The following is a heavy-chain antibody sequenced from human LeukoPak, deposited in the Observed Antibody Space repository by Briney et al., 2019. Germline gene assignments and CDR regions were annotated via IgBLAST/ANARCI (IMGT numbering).Heavy chain of an antibody. V-gene: IGHV4-59*01. J-gene: IGHJ4*02. Sequence: SETLSLTCTVSGGSISSYYWSWIRQPPGKGLEWIGYIYYSGSTNYNPSLKSRVTISVDTSKNQFSLKLSSVTAADTAVYYCASSRDSSLGYWGQGTLVTVSS. CDR1: GGSISSYY. D-gene: IGHD3-22*01. CDR3: ASSRDSSLGY. CDR2: IYYSGST.